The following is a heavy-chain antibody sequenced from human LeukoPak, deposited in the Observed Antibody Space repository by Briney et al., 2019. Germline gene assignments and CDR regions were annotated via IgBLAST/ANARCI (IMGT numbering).Heavy chain of an antibody. V-gene: IGHV3-30*18. D-gene: IGHD5-18*01. CDR2: ISYDGSNK. CDR3: AKDLDTAMVTALDY. J-gene: IGHJ4*02. Sequence: GGSLRLSCAASGFTFSSYGMHWVRQAPGKGLEWVAVISYDGSNKYYADSVKGRFTISRDNSKNTLYLQMNSLRAEDTAVYYCAKDLDTAMVTALDYWGQGTLVTVSS. CDR1: GFTFSSYG.